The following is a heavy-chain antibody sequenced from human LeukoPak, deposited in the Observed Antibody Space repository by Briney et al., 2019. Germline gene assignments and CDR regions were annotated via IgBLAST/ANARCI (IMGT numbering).Heavy chain of an antibody. CDR3: ARDVGYCSGGFCYPDY. Sequence: GGSVRLSCAASGFTFSNYAMHWVRQAPGKGLEWVAAILDEGNIKYYADSVNGRFSISRDNSKNTLYLQMNSLRAEDTAVYYCARDVGYCSGGFCYPDYWGQGTLVTVSP. CDR1: GFTFSNYA. J-gene: IGHJ4*02. CDR2: ILDEGNIK. V-gene: IGHV3-30-3*01. D-gene: IGHD2-15*01.